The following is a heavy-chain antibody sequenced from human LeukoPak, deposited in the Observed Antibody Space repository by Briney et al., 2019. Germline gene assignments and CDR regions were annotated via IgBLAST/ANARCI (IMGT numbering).Heavy chain of an antibody. CDR3: ARTQSGDAFDI. D-gene: IGHD4-11*01. J-gene: IGHJ3*02. V-gene: IGHV3-48*01. Sequence: GGSLRLSCAASGFTFSSYSMNWVRQAPGKGLECVSYISSSSSTIYYADSVKGRFTISRDNAKNSLYLQMNSLRAEDTAVYYCARTQSGDAFDIWGQGTMVTVSS. CDR1: GFTFSSYS. CDR2: ISSSSSTI.